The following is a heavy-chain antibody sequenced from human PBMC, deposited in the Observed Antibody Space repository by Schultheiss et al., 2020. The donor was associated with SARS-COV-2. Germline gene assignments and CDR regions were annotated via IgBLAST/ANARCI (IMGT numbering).Heavy chain of an antibody. Sequence: GESLKISCAASGFTFSSYDMHWVRQATGKGLEWVSAIGTAGDTYYPGSVKGRFTISRENAKNSLYLQMNSLRAGDTAVYYCAREAPNYYDSSGYSYWGQGTLVTVSS. D-gene: IGHD3-22*01. J-gene: IGHJ4*02. V-gene: IGHV3-13*01. CDR1: GFTFSSYD. CDR2: IGTAGDT. CDR3: AREAPNYYDSSGYSY.